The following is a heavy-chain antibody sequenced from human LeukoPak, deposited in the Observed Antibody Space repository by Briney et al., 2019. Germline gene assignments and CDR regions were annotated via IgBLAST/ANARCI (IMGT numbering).Heavy chain of an antibody. CDR1: GYTFTSYG. D-gene: IGHD1-1*01. Sequence: GASVKVSCKASGYTFTSYGISWVRQAPGQGLEWMGWISAYNGNTNYAQKLQGRVTMTTDTSTSTAYMELRSLRSDDTAVYYCARGAVNRYNWNDDNFYYYYMGVWGKGTTVTISS. J-gene: IGHJ6*03. CDR3: ARGAVNRYNWNDDNFYYYYMGV. V-gene: IGHV1-18*01. CDR2: ISAYNGNT.